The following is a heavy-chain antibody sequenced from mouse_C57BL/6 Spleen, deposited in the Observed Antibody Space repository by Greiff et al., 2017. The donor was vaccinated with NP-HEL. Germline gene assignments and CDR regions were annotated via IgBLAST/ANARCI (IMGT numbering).Heavy chain of an antibody. D-gene: IGHD2-12*01. CDR1: GYTFTSYW. J-gene: IGHJ2*01. V-gene: IGHV1-64*01. Sequence: QVQLQQPGAELVKPGASVKLSCKASGYTFTSYWMHWVKQRPGQGLEWIGMIHPNSGSTNYNEKFKSKATLTVDKSSSTAYMQLSSLTSEDSAVYYCARDDLRRYFDYWGQGTTLTVSS. CDR2: IHPNSGST. CDR3: ARDDLRRYFDY.